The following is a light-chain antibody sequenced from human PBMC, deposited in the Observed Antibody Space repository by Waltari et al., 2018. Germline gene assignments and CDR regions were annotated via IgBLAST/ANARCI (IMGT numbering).Light chain of an antibody. CDR2: NAS. Sequence: EVLLTQSPATLSLSPGYRATLSSRASQSVSYYLALYQQKPGQAPRLLIYNASNRATGIPARFRGSGSGTDFTLTISSLEPEDFAVYYCQPRTNWPVTFGGGTKVEI. CDR1: QSVSYY. CDR3: QPRTNWPVT. V-gene: IGKV3-11*01. J-gene: IGKJ4*01.